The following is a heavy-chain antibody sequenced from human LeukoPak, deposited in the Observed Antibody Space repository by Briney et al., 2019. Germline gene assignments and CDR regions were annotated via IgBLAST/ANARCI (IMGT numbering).Heavy chain of an antibody. V-gene: IGHV3-9*01. Sequence: PGGSLRLSCAASGFTFDDYAMHWVRQAPGKGLEWVSGISWNSGSIGYADSVKGRFTISRDNAKSSLYLQMSSLRAEDTALYYCAKNGKQQLEDYYYYGMDVWGQGTTVTVSS. CDR1: GFTFDDYA. CDR3: AKNGKQQLEDYYYYGMDV. J-gene: IGHJ6*02. D-gene: IGHD6-13*01. CDR2: ISWNSGSI.